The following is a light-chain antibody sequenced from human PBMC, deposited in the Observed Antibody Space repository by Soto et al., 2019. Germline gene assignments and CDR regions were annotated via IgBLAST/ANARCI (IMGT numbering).Light chain of an antibody. CDR2: EVT. CDR1: SSDIGGHHF. CDR3: SSYTSSSLYV. V-gene: IGLV2-14*01. Sequence: SVLTQPASVSGSPGQSITISCTGTSSDIGGHHFVSWYQQQSGKAPKLVIYEVTDRPSGVSDRFSGSKSGSTASLTISGLQPEDEADYYCSSYTSSSLYVFGTGTKVTVL. J-gene: IGLJ1*01.